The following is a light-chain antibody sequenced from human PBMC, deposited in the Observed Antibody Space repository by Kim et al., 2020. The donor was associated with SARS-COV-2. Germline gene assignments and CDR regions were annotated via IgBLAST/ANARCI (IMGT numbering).Light chain of an antibody. CDR2: QDT. V-gene: IGLV3-1*01. CDR3: QAWNSSTLYV. CDR1: KLGYRY. J-gene: IGLJ1*01. Sequence: VYPGQTANIPFSGDKLGYRYTSLYQQKTGQSPLWVIYQDTKRPSGIPERFSGATSGNTATLTITGAQAMDEADYYCQAWNSSTLYVFGAGTKVTVL.